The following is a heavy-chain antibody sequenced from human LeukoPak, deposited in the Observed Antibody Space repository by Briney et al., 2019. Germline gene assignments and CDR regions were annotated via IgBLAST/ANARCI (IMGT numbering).Heavy chain of an antibody. CDR1: GGSFSGYY. Sequence: PSETLSLTCAVYGGSFSGYYWSWIRQPPGKGLEWIGEINHSGSTNYNPSLKSRVTISVDTSKNQFSLKLSSVTAADTAVYYCARAKKGYSSSFYYYYGMDVWGQGTTVTVSS. D-gene: IGHD6-6*01. CDR2: INHSGST. J-gene: IGHJ6*02. CDR3: ARAKKGYSSSFYYYYGMDV. V-gene: IGHV4-34*01.